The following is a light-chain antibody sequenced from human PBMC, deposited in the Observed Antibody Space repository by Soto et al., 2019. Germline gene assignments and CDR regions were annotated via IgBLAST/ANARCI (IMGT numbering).Light chain of an antibody. V-gene: IGKV3-20*01. CDR1: QSVSISY. CDR3: QQYVSSPWT. CDR2: GAS. J-gene: IGKJ1*01. Sequence: TQSPSSVSASVGDRVTITCRASQSVSISYLAWYQQKPGQAPRLLISGASSRATGIPDRFSGSGSGTDFPLTISRLEPEDFAVYYCQQYVSSPWTFGQGTKVEIK.